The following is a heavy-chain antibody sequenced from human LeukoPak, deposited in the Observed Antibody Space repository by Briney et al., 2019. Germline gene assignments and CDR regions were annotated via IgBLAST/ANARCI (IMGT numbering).Heavy chain of an antibody. CDR1: GFTFSSYA. CDR2: ISGSGGST. Sequence: GGSLRLSCAASGFTFSSYAMSWVRQAPGKGLEWVSVISGSGGSTYYADSVKGRFTISRDNSKNTLYLQMNSLRAEDTAVYYCAKPVLRFLEWLLYYFDYWGQGTLVTVSS. CDR3: AKPVLRFLEWLLYYFDY. V-gene: IGHV3-23*01. J-gene: IGHJ4*02. D-gene: IGHD3-3*01.